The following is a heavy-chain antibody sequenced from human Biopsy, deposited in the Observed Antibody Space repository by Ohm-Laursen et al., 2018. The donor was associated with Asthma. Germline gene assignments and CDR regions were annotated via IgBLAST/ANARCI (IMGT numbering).Heavy chain of an antibody. CDR1: GFTFSNYG. J-gene: IGHJ6*02. Sequence: SLRLSCSASGFTFSNYGMHWVRQVAGKGLDWVAVVTYDGISQYYAESVKGRFTISRDNSRNSLNLQMNSVRPDDTAVYFCARGRAGVLGSYNGMDVWGPGTTVSVSS. V-gene: IGHV3-30*03. CDR3: ARGRAGVLGSYNGMDV. D-gene: IGHD2-8*01. CDR2: VTYDGISQ.